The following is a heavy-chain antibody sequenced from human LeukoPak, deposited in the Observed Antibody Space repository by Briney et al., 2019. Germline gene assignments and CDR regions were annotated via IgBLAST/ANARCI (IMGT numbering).Heavy chain of an antibody. CDR1: GFSFSRYS. D-gene: IGHD1-26*01. CDR2: ISTSSSYI. V-gene: IGHV3-21*01. CDR3: ARGSASLMYYSGSYCDY. J-gene: IGHJ4*02. Sequence: GGSLRLSCAAAGFSFSRYSLNWVRQAPGKGLEWVSSISTSSSYIYYADSVKGRFTISRDNAKNSLYLQMNSLRAEDTAVYYCARGSASLMYYSGSYCDYWGQGTLVTVSS.